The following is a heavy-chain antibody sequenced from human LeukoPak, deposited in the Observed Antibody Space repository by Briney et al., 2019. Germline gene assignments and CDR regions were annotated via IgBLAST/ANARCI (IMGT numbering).Heavy chain of an antibody. CDR3: ARGGWYVCFDF. CDR2: ISTSGSNK. J-gene: IGHJ4*02. D-gene: IGHD6-19*01. CDR1: GFTFSSYE. V-gene: IGHV3-48*03. Sequence: GGSLRLSCAASGFTFSSYEMNWVRQAPGKGLEWVSYISTSGSNKYYADSVKGRFTISRDNAKNSLYLQMNSLRAEDTAVYHCARGGWYVCFDFWGQGTLVTVSS.